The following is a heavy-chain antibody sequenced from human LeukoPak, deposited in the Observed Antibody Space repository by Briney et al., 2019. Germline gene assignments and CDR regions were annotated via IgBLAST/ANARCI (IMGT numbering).Heavy chain of an antibody. J-gene: IGHJ6*02. CDR3: VRPKHSSTSWLHYGMDV. CDR2: IYSDGST. Sequence: GGSLRLSCAASGLTVSSSYLSWVRQAPGKGLEWVPLIYSDGSTYYADSVRGRFTISRDNSKNTLYLQMNSLRAEDTAVFYCVRPKHSSTSWLHYGMDVWGQGTTVTVSS. D-gene: IGHD2-2*01. CDR1: GLTVSSSY. V-gene: IGHV3-66*04.